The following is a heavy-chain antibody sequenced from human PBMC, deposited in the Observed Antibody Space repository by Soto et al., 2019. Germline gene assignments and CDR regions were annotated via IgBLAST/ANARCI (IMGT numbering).Heavy chain of an antibody. CDR2: IYYSGST. CDR3: AGVGHNSWAVAGTGIN. Sequence: SETLSLTCTVSGGSISSSSYYWGWIRQPPGKGLEWIGSIYYSGSTYYNPSLKSRVTISVDTSKNQFSLKLSSVTAADTAVYYCAGVGHNSWAVAGTGINWGQGTLVTVSS. V-gene: IGHV4-39*01. J-gene: IGHJ4*02. CDR1: GGSISSSSYY. D-gene: IGHD6-19*01.